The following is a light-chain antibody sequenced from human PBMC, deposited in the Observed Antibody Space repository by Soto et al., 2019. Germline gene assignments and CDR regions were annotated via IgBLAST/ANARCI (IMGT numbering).Light chain of an antibody. V-gene: IGKV2-28*01. Sequence: IVMTQSPLSLPVTPGEPASISCRSSQILLHSNGYNFLDWYLQKPGQSPQLLIYLGSNRATGVPERFSGSGSGTGFTLKISRVEAEDVGVYYCMQDLQTPRIFGGLTKVEF. CDR2: LGS. CDR3: MQDLQTPRI. J-gene: IGKJ4*01. CDR1: QILLHSNGYNF.